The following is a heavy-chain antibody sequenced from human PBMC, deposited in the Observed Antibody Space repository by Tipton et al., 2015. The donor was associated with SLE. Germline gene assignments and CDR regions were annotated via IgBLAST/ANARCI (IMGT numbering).Heavy chain of an antibody. CDR3: ARYFYDSSGVCLFDL. J-gene: IGHJ4*02. CDR2: VFSSGTT. V-gene: IGHV4-39*07. Sequence: TLSLTCTVSNGSITSLYDYWGWVRQPPGKGLEWLGSVFSSGTTYYNPSLQGRLSMSLDTSKNQLSLQLSSVTSADTAVYYCARYFYDSSGVCLFDLWGQGTLVTVSS. CDR1: NGSITSLYDY. D-gene: IGHD3-22*01.